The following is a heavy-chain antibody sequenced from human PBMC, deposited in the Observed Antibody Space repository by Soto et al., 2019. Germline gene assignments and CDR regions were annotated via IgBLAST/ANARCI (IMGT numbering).Heavy chain of an antibody. J-gene: IGHJ6*02. CDR1: GGSISSGGYY. D-gene: IGHD6-13*01. Sequence: QVQLQESGPGLVKPSQTLSLTCTVSGGSISSGGYYWSWIRQHPGKGLEWNGYIYYSGSTYYHPSLKSRVTISVDTSKNQFSLKLSSVTAADTAVYYCARDVSSYGMDVWGQGTTVTVSS. V-gene: IGHV4-31*03. CDR2: IYYSGST. CDR3: ARDVSSYGMDV.